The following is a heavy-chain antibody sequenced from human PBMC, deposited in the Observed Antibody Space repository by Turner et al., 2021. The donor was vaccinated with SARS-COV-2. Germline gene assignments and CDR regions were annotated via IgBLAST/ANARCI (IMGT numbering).Heavy chain of an antibody. V-gene: IGHV1-2*02. Sequence: QVQLVQSGAEVKKPGASVKVSCKASGYTFTAYNIHWLRQAPGQGLEWMGWVTANSGDTNYAQKFQGRVTMTRDTSISTAYMELSSLRSDDTAVYYCASLYQGIAAAAISWFDPWGQGTLVTVSS. CDR2: VTANSGDT. J-gene: IGHJ5*02. D-gene: IGHD6-13*01. CDR3: ASLYQGIAAAAISWFDP. CDR1: GYTFTAYN.